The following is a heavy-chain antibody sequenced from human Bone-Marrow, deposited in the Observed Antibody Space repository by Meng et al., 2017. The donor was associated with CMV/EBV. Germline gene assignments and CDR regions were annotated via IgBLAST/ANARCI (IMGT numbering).Heavy chain of an antibody. Sequence: ASVKVSCKASGYTFTSYYMHWVRQAPGQGLEWMGIINPSGGSTSYAQKFQGRVTMTRDTSTSTVYMELSSLRSEDTAVYYCARDLYSADIVVVPAAMPRPVEYWGQGTLVTVSS. CDR1: GYTFTSYY. CDR3: ARDLYSADIVVVPAAMPRPVEY. D-gene: IGHD2-2*01. V-gene: IGHV1-46*01. CDR2: INPSGGST. J-gene: IGHJ4*02.